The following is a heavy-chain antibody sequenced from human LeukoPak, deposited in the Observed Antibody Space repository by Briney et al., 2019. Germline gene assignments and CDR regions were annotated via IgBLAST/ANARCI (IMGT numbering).Heavy chain of an antibody. CDR3: AKGPQLHSGYHTDY. CDR1: GFTFNHSA. V-gene: IGHV3-23*01. J-gene: IGHJ4*02. Sequence: PGGSLRLSCAASGFTFNHSAMTWVGQAPGKGLEGVSTMTGSGDKTYYADSVKGRFTISRDFSKNMVHLQMNSLRVEDTAIYCCAKGPQLHSGYHTDYWGEGTLVTVSS. CDR2: MTGSGDKT. D-gene: IGHD5-12*01.